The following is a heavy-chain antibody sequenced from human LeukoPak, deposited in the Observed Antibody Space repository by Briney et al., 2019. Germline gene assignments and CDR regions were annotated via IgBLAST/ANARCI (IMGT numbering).Heavy chain of an antibody. CDR2: ISSSGSTI. CDR1: GFTFSSYE. D-gene: IGHD5-12*01. Sequence: GGSLRLSCAASGFTFSSYEMKWVRQAPGQGLEWVSYISSSGSTIYYADSVKGRFTISRDNAKHSLYLQMNSLRPEDTAVYYCARANSGYVSLYFDYWARGTLVTVSS. V-gene: IGHV3-48*03. CDR3: ARANSGYVSLYFDY. J-gene: IGHJ4*02.